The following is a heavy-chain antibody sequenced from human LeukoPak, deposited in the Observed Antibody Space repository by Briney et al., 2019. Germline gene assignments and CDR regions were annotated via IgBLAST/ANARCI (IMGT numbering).Heavy chain of an antibody. CDR1: GFTVSSNY. Sequence: PGGSLRLSCAASGFTVSSNYMSWVRQAPGKGLEWVSVIYSGGSTYYADSVKGRFTISRDNSKNTLYLQMNSLRAEDTAVYYCARDGGSSSWYFWYFDLWGRGTLVTVSS. D-gene: IGHD6-13*01. CDR2: IYSGGST. CDR3: ARDGGSSSWYFWYFDL. J-gene: IGHJ2*01. V-gene: IGHV3-66*01.